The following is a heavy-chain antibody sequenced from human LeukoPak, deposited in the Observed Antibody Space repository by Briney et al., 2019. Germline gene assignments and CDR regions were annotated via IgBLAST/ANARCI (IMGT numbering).Heavy chain of an antibody. J-gene: IGHJ4*02. CDR3: ARVGGVSSTDRAFAY. V-gene: IGHV3-11*04. CDR1: GFTFSDYY. Sequence: GGSLRLSCAASGFTFSDYYMSWISQAPGKGLEWVSYISSSGNTIYYADSVKGRFTISRDNAKNSLYLQMNSLRAEDTAVYYRARVGGVSSTDRAFAYWGQGTLVTVSS. D-gene: IGHD2-8*02. CDR2: ISSSGNTI.